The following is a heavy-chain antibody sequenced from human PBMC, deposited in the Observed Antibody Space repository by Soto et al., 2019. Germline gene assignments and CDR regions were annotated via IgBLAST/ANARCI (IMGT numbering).Heavy chain of an antibody. Sequence: EVQLLESGGALVQPGGSRSLSFAASGLTFSNHAMNGVRQAQGKGLEWVSTISDSGSTYYADSVKGRFTISRDNSKNTLYLQMNSLRAEDTAVYYCARDPGGHYCTSTSCLYFFDHWGQGTLVIVSS. CDR1: GLTFSNHA. CDR3: ARDPGGHYCTSTSCLYFFDH. CDR2: ISDSGST. D-gene: IGHD2-2*01. J-gene: IGHJ4*02. V-gene: IGHV3-23*01.